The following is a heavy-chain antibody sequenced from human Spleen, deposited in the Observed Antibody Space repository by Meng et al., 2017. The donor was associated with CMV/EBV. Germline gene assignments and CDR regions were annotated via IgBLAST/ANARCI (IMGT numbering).Heavy chain of an antibody. CDR3: ARRRGGSGRDC. CDR1: GGSISIYY. J-gene: IGHJ4*02. Sequence: VQLPGSGPGLVKPSGTLSLTCTGSGGSISIYYWSWIRQPAGKGLEWIGRIYTSGSTNYNPSLKSRVTMSVDTSKNQFSLMLTSVTATDTAVYYCARRRGGSGRDCWGQGTLVTVSS. V-gene: IGHV4-4*07. D-gene: IGHD3-10*01. CDR2: IYTSGST.